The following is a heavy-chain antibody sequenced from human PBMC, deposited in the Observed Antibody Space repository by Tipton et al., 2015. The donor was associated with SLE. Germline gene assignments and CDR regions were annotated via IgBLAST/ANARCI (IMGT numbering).Heavy chain of an antibody. Sequence: GSLRLSCAASGFTFSSYEMTRVRQAPGKGLEWVSYISSSDTMYYADSVKGRFTISRDNAKNSLYLQMNSLRAEDTALYYCARAKKNYLFDYWGQGTLVTVSS. CDR1: GFTFSSYE. CDR3: ARAKKNYLFDY. V-gene: IGHV3-48*03. D-gene: IGHD1-7*01. J-gene: IGHJ4*02. CDR2: ISSSDTM.